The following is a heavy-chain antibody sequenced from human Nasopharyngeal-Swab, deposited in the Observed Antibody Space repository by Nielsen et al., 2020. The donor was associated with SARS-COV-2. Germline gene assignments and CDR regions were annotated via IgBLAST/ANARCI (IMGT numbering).Heavy chain of an antibody. CDR2: IYYSGST. CDR1: GGSISSYY. V-gene: IGHV4-59*01. Sequence: SETLSLTCTVSGGSISSYYWSWIRQPPGKGLEWIGYIYYSGSTNYNPSLKSRVTISVDTSKNQFSLKLSSVTAADTAVYYCARTGDLDIVVVPAALWAFDIWGHGTMVTVSS. D-gene: IGHD2-2*03. J-gene: IGHJ3*02. CDR3: ARTGDLDIVVVPAALWAFDI.